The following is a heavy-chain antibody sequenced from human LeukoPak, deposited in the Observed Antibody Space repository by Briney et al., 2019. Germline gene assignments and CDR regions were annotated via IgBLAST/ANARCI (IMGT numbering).Heavy chain of an antibody. D-gene: IGHD6-19*01. CDR3: ASTLTRDSSGSYGALDY. CDR1: GFTFSSNS. V-gene: IGHV3-21*01. J-gene: IGHJ4*02. CDR2: ISDISDYI. Sequence: GGSLRLSCAASGFTFSSNSMNWVRQAPGKGLEWVSSISDISDYIYCADSVKGRFTISRDNGKSSLYLQMNSLRVEDTAVYYCASTLTRDSSGSYGALDYWGQGALVTVSS.